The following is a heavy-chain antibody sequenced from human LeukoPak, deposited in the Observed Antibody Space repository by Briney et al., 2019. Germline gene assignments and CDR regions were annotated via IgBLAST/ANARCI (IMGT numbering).Heavy chain of an antibody. V-gene: IGHV1-18*04. J-gene: IGHJ5*02. CDR1: GFRFSSFG. Sequence: ASVNVSCKASGFRFSSFGVSWVRQAPGQGLEWMGWISTYFGVTHYAEKFEDRVTMTIDTSTTTAYMELRSLIYDDTAVYYCARDSDYSGNGNGDWFDPWGQGTVVTVSS. CDR3: ARDSDYSGNGNGDWFDP. D-gene: IGHD4-11*01. CDR2: ISTYFGVT.